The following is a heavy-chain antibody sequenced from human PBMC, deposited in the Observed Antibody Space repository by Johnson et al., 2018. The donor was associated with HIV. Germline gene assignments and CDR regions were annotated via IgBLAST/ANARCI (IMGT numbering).Heavy chain of an antibody. Sequence: QMLLVESVGGVVQPGRSLRLSCAVSGFTFSDYYMSWIRQAPGKGLEWVSYISSSGSTIYYADSVKGRFTISRDNAKNSLYLQMNSLRAEDTAVYYCARGVGGAGDDAFDIWGQGTMVTVSS. CDR1: GFTFSDYY. V-gene: IGHV3-11*04. CDR3: ARGVGGAGDDAFDI. D-gene: IGHD2-8*02. J-gene: IGHJ3*02. CDR2: ISSSGSTI.